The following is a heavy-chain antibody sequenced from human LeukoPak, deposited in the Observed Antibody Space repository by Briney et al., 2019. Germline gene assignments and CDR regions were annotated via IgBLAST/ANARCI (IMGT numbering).Heavy chain of an antibody. CDR2: ISAYNGNT. D-gene: IGHD3-3*01. CDR3: ARDPLFGVPLPMSFNWFDP. J-gene: IGHJ5*02. CDR1: GYTFTSYG. Sequence: ASVKVSCKASGYTFTSYGISWVRQAPGQGLEWMGWISAYNGNTNYAQKLQGRVTMTTDTSTSTAYMELRSPRSNDTAVYYCARDPLFGVPLPMSFNWFDPWGQGTLVTVSS. V-gene: IGHV1-18*01.